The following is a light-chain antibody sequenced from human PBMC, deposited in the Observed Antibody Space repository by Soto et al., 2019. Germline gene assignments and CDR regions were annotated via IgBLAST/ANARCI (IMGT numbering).Light chain of an antibody. CDR3: QRYGGSPGLFT. J-gene: IGKJ3*01. V-gene: IGKV3-20*01. CDR1: QSIDSTY. CDR2: DAS. Sequence: EIVLTQSPGTLSLSPGERATLSCRASQSIDSTYLGWYQQKPGQAPRLLIFDASSRATGIPDRFSGSGSGTDFTLTISRLEPEDFAVYYCQRYGGSPGLFTFGPGTKVDIK.